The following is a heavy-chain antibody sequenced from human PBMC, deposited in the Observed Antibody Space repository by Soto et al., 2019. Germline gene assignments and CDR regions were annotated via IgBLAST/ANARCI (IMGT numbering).Heavy chain of an antibody. CDR1: SGSISSYY. CDR2: IYYSGST. V-gene: IGHV4-59*01. D-gene: IGHD6-13*01. CDR3: ARDQGIGAAVEANWFDP. Sequence: SETLSLTCTVSSGSISSYYWSWIRQPPGKGLEWIGYIYYSGSTNYNPSLKSRVTISVDTSKNQFSLKLSSVTAADTAVYYCARDQGIGAAVEANWFDPWGQGTLVTVSS. J-gene: IGHJ5*02.